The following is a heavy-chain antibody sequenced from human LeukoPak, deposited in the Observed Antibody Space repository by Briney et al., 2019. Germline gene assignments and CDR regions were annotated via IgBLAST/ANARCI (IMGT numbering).Heavy chain of an antibody. Sequence: GGSLRLSCAASGFTFSSHWMHWVRQAPGKGLVWVTRMNTDGSSINYADSVKGRFTISRDNAKNTLYLQMNSLRAEDTAVYYCARGGEGYNGPGFNWGQGTLVTVSS. J-gene: IGHJ4*02. CDR3: ARGGEGYNGPGFN. D-gene: IGHD5-12*01. CDR2: MNTDGSSI. V-gene: IGHV3-74*01. CDR1: GFTFSSHW.